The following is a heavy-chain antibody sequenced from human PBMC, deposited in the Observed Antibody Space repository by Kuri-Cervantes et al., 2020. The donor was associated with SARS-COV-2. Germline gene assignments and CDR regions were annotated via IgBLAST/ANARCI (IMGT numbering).Heavy chain of an antibody. CDR1: GFTFSDYY. CDR3: ATGGVYDFWSGYYPFDY. CDR2: ISSSGSTI. Sequence: GESLKISCAASGFTFSDYYISWIRQAPGKGLEWVSYISSSGSTIYYADSVKGRFTISRDNAKNSLYLQMNSLRAEDTAVYYCATGGVYDFWSGYYPFDYWGQGTLVTVSS. V-gene: IGHV3-11*04. J-gene: IGHJ4*02. D-gene: IGHD3-3*01.